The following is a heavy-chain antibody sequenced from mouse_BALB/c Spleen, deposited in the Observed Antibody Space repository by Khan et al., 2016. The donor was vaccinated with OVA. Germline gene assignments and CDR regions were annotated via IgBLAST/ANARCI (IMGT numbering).Heavy chain of an antibody. J-gene: IGHJ3*01. V-gene: IGHV5-6*01. CDR2: ISSGGHYT. CDR3: SRLAYYYNSEGFAY. D-gene: IGHD1-1*01. CDR1: GFTFSTYG. Sequence: EVELVESGGDLVKPRGSLKLSCAASGFTFSTYGMSWVRQTPDMRLEWVATISSGGHYTYYPDSVKGRFTISRDNARNTLYLQMSSLKSEDTAIYYCSRLAYYYNSEGFAYWGQGTLVTVSA.